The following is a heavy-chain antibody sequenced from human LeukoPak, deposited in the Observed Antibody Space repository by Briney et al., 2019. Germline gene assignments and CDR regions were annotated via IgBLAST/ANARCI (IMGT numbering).Heavy chain of an antibody. Sequence: GESLKISCKGSGYSFTSYWIGWVRQMPGKGLEWMGIIYPGDSDTRYSPSFQGQVTISADKSISTAYLQWSSLKASDTAMYYCARRPDPIVGASGPPDYWGQGTLVTVSS. J-gene: IGHJ4*02. CDR1: GYSFTSYW. CDR3: ARRPDPIVGASGPPDY. CDR2: IYPGDSDT. D-gene: IGHD1-26*01. V-gene: IGHV5-51*01.